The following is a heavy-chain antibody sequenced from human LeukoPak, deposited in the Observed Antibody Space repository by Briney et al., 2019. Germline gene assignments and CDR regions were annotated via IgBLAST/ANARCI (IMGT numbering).Heavy chain of an antibody. J-gene: IGHJ4*02. D-gene: IGHD3-3*01. CDR3: ARVHDFWSGFFDY. Sequence: GASVKVSCKASGYTFTTYYMHWVRQAPGRGLEWMGIINPLGGSTTYAHKFQDRLTMTRDTPTSTVYMELSSLRSEDTAVYYCARVHDFWSGFFDYWGQGTLVTVSS. V-gene: IGHV1-46*01. CDR1: GYTFTTYY. CDR2: INPLGGST.